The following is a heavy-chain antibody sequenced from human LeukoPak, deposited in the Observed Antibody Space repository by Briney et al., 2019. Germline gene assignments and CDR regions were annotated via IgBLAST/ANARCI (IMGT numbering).Heavy chain of an antibody. V-gene: IGHV3-21*04. CDR1: GFTFSSYA. D-gene: IGHD3-22*01. CDR3: AKDLTYDYDGTGYYFDY. CDR2: ITGSSDSI. Sequence: GGSLRLSCAASGFTFSSYAMEWVRQAPGKGLEWVSSITGSSDSIYYADSVKGRFTISRDNSKNTLYLQLNSLRAEDTAIYYCAKDLTYDYDGTGYYFDYWGQGTLVTVSS. J-gene: IGHJ4*02.